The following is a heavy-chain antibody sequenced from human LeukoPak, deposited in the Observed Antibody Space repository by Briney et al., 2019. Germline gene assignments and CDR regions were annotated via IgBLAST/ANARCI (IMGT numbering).Heavy chain of an antibody. CDR1: GYTFTNYG. J-gene: IGHJ6*02. D-gene: IGHD2-15*01. CDR2: INPNSGGT. CDR3: ARDSHPTPQRYCSGGSCYSKNYYYYGMDV. V-gene: IGHV1-2*06. Sequence: GASVKVSCKASGYTFTNYGITWVRQAPGQGLEWMGRINPNSGGTNYAQKFQGRVTMTRDTSISTAYMELSRLRSDDTAVYYCARDSHPTPQRYCSGGSCYSKNYYYYGMDVWGQGTTVTVSS.